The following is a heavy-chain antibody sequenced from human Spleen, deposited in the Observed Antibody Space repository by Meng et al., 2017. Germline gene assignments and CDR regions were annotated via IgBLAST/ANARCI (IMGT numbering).Heavy chain of an antibody. V-gene: IGHV4-34*09. D-gene: IGHD4-11*01. J-gene: IGHJ4*02. CDR2: INHSGST. Sequence: VRLKDSGPGLVKPSQALSLTCVVSGGSFSDYYWSWIRQPPGKGLEWIGEINHSGSTNYNPSLESRATISVDTSQNNLSLKLSSVTAADSAVYYCARGPTTMAHDFDYWGQGTLVTVSS. CDR1: GGSFSDYY. CDR3: ARGPTTMAHDFDY.